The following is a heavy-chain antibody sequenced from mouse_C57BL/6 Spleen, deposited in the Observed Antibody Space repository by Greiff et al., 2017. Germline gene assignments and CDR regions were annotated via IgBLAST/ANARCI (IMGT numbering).Heavy chain of an antibody. CDR2: ISYDGSN. V-gene: IGHV3-6*01. CDR1: GYSITSGYY. D-gene: IGHD2-12*01. J-gene: IGHJ1*03. CDR3: AQGLRRVWYFDV. Sequence: EVQLQQSGPGLVKPSQSLSLTCSVTGYSITSGYYWNWIRQFPGNQLEWMGYISYDGSNNYNPSLKNRIAITRDTSKNQFFLKLNSVTTEDTATYYWAQGLRRVWYFDVWGTGTTVTVSS.